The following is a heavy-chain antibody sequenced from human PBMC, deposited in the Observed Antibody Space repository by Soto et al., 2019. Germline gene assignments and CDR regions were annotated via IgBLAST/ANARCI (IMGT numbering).Heavy chain of an antibody. Sequence: QVQLQESGPGLVRPSGALSVTCAVSGDSISRSHWWRWVRQSPGKGLEWIGEISHSGITNYNPSLKSRVTISGDTSKNQLSLKLTSVTAADTAVYYCARVRYDRSGFDHWGQGTLVSVSS. CDR3: ARVRYDRSGFDH. CDR1: GDSISRSHW. J-gene: IGHJ4*02. CDR2: ISHSGIT. D-gene: IGHD3-22*01. V-gene: IGHV4-4*02.